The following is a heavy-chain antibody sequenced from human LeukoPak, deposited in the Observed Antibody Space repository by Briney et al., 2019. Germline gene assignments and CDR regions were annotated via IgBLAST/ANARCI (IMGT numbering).Heavy chain of an antibody. CDR1: GFTFSDYN. D-gene: IGHD3-3*01. Sequence: PGGSLRLSCAASGFTFSDYNMSWIRQAPGKGLEWVSYISSSGSTIYYADSVKGRFTISRDNAKNSLYLQMNSLRAEDTAVYYCARDRTATIFGVVIIQGYFNYWGQGTLVTVSS. J-gene: IGHJ4*02. CDR3: ARDRTATIFGVVIIQGYFNY. CDR2: ISSSGSTI. V-gene: IGHV3-11*01.